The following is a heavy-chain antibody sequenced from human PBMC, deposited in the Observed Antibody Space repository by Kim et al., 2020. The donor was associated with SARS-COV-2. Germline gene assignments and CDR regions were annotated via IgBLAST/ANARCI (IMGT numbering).Heavy chain of an antibody. CDR1: GFTFDDYA. D-gene: IGHD3-10*01. CDR3: AKDKEGLWFGDRSDYYMGV. Sequence: GGSLRLSCAASGFTFDDYAMHWVRQAQGKGLEWVSLIGGDGATTYYADSVKGRFTISRDNSKSFLYLQMNSLRTEDTALYYCAKDKEGLWFGDRSDYYMGVWGKGITVTVPS. CDR2: IGGDGATT. V-gene: IGHV3-43*02. J-gene: IGHJ6*03.